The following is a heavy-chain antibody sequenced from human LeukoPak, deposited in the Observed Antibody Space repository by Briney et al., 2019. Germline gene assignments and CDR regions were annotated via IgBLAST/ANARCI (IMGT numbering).Heavy chain of an antibody. CDR3: ARDGGDYYRSALL. Sequence: PGGSLRLSCAASGFSFSCYWMSWVRQAPGKGLEWVANIKQDGSEKYYVDSVKGRFTISRDNAKNSMYLQMNSLRAEDTAVYYCARDGGDYYRSALLWGQGTLVTVSS. V-gene: IGHV3-7*05. D-gene: IGHD3-10*01. J-gene: IGHJ4*02. CDR1: GFSFSCYW. CDR2: IKQDGSEK.